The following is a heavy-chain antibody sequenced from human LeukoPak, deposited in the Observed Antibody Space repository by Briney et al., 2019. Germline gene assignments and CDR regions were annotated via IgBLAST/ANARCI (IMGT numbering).Heavy chain of an antibody. D-gene: IGHD6-19*01. J-gene: IGHJ4*02. CDR2: INPYSGGT. CDR1: GYTFTDYY. CDR3: ARPLTGYSSTIDY. V-gene: IGHV1-2*06. Sequence: ASVEVSCKASGYTFTDYYMHWLRQAPGQGLEWMGRINPYSGGTNYAQRFQGRVTMTRDTSISTAYMEMSRLRSDDTAVYYCARPLTGYSSTIDYWGQGTLVTVSS.